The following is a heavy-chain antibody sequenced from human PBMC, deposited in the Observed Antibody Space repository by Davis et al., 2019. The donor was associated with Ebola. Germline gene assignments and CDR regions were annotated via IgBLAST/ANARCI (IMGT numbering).Heavy chain of an antibody. Sequence: SETLSLTCTVSGGSVSGYYWSWIRQPPGKGLDWIGYIHYSGSTNNNPSLKSRVTISLDTSKNQISLKLSSVTAADTAVYYCARDQQWLVSGAFDIWGQGTMVTVSS. CDR3: ARDQQWLVSGAFDI. V-gene: IGHV4-59*02. D-gene: IGHD6-19*01. CDR2: IHYSGST. CDR1: GGSVSGYY. J-gene: IGHJ3*02.